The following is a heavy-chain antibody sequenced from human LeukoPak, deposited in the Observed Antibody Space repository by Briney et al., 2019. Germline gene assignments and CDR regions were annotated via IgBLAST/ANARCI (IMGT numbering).Heavy chain of an antibody. D-gene: IGHD5-18*01. V-gene: IGHV1-2*02. CDR1: GYTFTGYY. CDR3: ARDDSEDTGTDY. J-gene: IGHJ4*02. Sequence: ASVKVSCKASGYTFTGYYMHWVRQAPGHGLEWMGWINPNSGGTNYAQKFQGRVTMTRDTSISTAYMELSRLRSDDTAVYYCARDDSEDTGTDYWGQGTLVTVSS. CDR2: INPNSGGT.